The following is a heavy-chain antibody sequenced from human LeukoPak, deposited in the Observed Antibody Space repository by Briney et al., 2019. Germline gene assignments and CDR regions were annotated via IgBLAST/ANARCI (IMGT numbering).Heavy chain of an antibody. CDR1: GFTFSSYA. V-gene: IGHV3-23*01. Sequence: GGSLRLSCAASGFTFSSYAMSWVRQAPGKGLEWVSAISGSGGSTYYADSVKGRFTISRDNSKNTLNLQMNSLRAEDTAVYYCAKDMEQLVRYYYMDVWGKGTTVTVSS. D-gene: IGHD6-6*01. CDR2: ISGSGGST. CDR3: AKDMEQLVRYYYMDV. J-gene: IGHJ6*03.